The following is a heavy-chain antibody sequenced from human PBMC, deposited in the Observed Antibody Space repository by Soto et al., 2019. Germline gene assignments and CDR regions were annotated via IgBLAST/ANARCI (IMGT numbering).Heavy chain of an antibody. D-gene: IGHD6-13*01. CDR1: GYTFTSYG. J-gene: IGHJ4*02. CDR3: ARHVAQGDGIAVGSDS. Sequence: QVQLVQSGAEVKKPGASVKVSCKASGYTFTSYGISWVRQAPGQGLEWMGWISAYNGNTNYAQKLLGRVTTTTDTSTSRAYIRLRSRRSDDTTVYYWARHVAQGDGIAVGSDSWGQGTLVTVSS. V-gene: IGHV1-18*01. CDR2: ISAYNGNT.